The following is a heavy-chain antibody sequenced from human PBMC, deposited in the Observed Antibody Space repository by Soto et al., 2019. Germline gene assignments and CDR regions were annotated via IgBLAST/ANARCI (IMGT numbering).Heavy chain of an antibody. Sequence: ASVKVSCKASGYTFTSYAMHWVRQAPGQRLEWMGWINAGNGNTKYSQKFQGRVTITRDTSASTAYMELSSLRSEDTAVYYCARADIVVVVAATPGAFDIWGQGTMVTVSS. J-gene: IGHJ3*02. D-gene: IGHD2-15*01. CDR1: GYTFTSYA. CDR3: ARADIVVVVAATPGAFDI. V-gene: IGHV1-3*01. CDR2: INAGNGNT.